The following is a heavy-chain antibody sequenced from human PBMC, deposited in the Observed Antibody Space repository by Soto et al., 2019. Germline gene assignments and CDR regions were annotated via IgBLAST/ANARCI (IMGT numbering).Heavy chain of an antibody. CDR2: VHHSWGS. Sequence: QVQLQESGPGLVKPSETLSLSCTVSGGSINSYYWSWIRQSPGKRMEWIGYVHHSWGSSYNPSLQXXVXXPLDTSKSQFSLKVTSVTATDTAVYYCARPGFGPLHGLVDVWGQGTTVTVSS. D-gene: IGHD3-10*01. CDR1: GGSINSYY. J-gene: IGHJ6*02. V-gene: IGHV4-59*08. CDR3: ARPGFGPLHGLVDV.